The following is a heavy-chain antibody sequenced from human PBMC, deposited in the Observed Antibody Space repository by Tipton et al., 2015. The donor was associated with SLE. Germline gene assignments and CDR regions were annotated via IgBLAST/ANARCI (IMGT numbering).Heavy chain of an antibody. J-gene: IGHJ3*02. CDR2: INHSGST. Sequence: GLVKPSQTLSLTCTVSGGSVSSISYHWSWIRQPPGKGLEWIGEINHSGSTNYNPSLKSRVTISVDTSKNQFSLKLSSVTAADTAVYYCAGVSRDAFEIWGQGTMVTVSS. D-gene: IGHD5/OR15-5a*01. V-gene: IGHV4-39*07. CDR3: AGVSRDAFEI. CDR1: GGSVSSISYH.